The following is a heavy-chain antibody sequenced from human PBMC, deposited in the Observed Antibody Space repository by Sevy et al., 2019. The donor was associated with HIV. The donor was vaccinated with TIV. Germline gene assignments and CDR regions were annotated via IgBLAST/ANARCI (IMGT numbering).Heavy chain of an antibody. J-gene: IGHJ4*02. CDR3: VKARFVGSGWAGNLDY. D-gene: IGHD6-25*01. Sequence: GGSLRLSCAASGFTFTTYAMTWVRQGPRKGLEWVSSITDSGGASYYADSVKGRFTTSRDSSRNIVTLQMNGLRVEDMAVYYGVKARFVGSGWAGNLDYWGQGAMVTVSS. CDR2: ITDSGGAS. CDR1: GFTFTTYA. V-gene: IGHV3-23*01.